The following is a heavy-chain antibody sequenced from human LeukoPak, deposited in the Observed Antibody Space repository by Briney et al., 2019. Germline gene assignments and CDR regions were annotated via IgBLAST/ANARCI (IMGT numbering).Heavy chain of an antibody. J-gene: IGHJ4*02. CDR2: IYYSGST. D-gene: IGHD4-17*01. Sequence: SETLSLTCTVSGGSISSSSYYWGWIRQPPGKGLEWIGSIYYSGSTYYNPSLKSRVTISVDTSKNQFSLKLSSVTAADTAVYYCARGFYGDYDYSDYWGQGTLVTVSS. V-gene: IGHV4-39*07. CDR1: GGSISSSSYY. CDR3: ARGFYGDYDYSDY.